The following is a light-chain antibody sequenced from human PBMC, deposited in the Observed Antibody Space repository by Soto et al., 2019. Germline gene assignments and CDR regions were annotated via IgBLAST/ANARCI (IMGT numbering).Light chain of an antibody. J-gene: IGLJ1*01. CDR1: SSDNGGYNY. Sequence: QSVLTQPPXASWSFGQSVTISCTGTSSDNGGYNYVSWYQQHPGKAPKLMIYEVSERPSGVPDRFSGSKSGNTASLTVSGLQADDEADYYSSSYSGTNYHYVFGTGTKVTVL. CDR3: SSYSGTNYHYV. CDR2: EVS. V-gene: IGLV2-8*01.